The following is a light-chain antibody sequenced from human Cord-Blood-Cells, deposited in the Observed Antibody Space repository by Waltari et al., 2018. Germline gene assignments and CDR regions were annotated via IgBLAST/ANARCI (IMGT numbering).Light chain of an antibody. CDR1: SSAVGGYNY. CDR2: DVS. CDR3: SSSTSSSTLNSV. Sequence: QSALTQPPSASGSPGQSITISCTGTSSAVGGYNYVSWYQQHPSNAPKLMIYDVSNRPSGVSTRSYGSSSGNTASPTISGLQAEDDADYYCSSSTSSSTLNSVFGTGTKLTVL. J-gene: IGLJ1*01. V-gene: IGLV2-14*01.